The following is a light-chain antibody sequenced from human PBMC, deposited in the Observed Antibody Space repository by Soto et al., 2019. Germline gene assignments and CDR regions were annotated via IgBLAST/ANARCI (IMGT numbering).Light chain of an antibody. V-gene: IGLV2-14*01. CDR2: DVS. Sequence: QSALTQPASVSGSPGQSITISCTGTSSDVGGYNYVSWYQQHPGKAPKLMIYDVSNRPSGVSNRFSGSKSGNTASLTISGLQAEDEADYYCSSYTSSSTLEGVFGTGTTLTVL. CDR3: SSYTSSSTLEGV. J-gene: IGLJ1*01. CDR1: SSDVGGYNY.